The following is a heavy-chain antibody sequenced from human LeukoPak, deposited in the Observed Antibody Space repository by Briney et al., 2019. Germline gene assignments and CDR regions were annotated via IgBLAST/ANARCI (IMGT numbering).Heavy chain of an antibody. CDR3: VLVATSDSIDY. CDR2: IIPILGIA. CDR1: GGTFSSYA. J-gene: IGHJ4*02. V-gene: IGHV1-69*04. Sequence: GASVKGCCKASGGTFSSYAISWVRQAPGQGLEWMGRIIPILGIANYAQKFQGRVTITADKSTSTAYMELSSLRSEDTAVYYCVLVATSDSIDYWGQGTLVTVSS. D-gene: IGHD5-12*01.